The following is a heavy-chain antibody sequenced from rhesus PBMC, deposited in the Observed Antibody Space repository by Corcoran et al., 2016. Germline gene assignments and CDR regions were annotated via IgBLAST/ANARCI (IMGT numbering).Heavy chain of an antibody. Sequence: QLQLQESGPGLVKPSETLSLTCAVSGGSISSNYWSWIRQPPGKGPEWSGRISGSGGSTAYSPSLKSRVTISTDTSKSQFSLNLSSVTAADMAVYYCARKDPGAPIDYWGQGVLVTVSS. CDR3: ARKDPGAPIDY. J-gene: IGHJ4*01. CDR2: ISGSGGST. V-gene: IGHV4-173*01. CDR1: GGSISSNY. D-gene: IGHD1-44*02.